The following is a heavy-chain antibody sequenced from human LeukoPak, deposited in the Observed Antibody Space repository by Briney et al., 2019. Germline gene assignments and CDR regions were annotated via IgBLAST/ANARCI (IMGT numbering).Heavy chain of an antibody. CDR3: ARGRIAVAGTKAFDI. D-gene: IGHD6-19*01. Sequence: SETLSLTCTVSGGSISSSSYYWGWIRQPPGKGLEWIGSIYYSGSTYYNPSLKSRVTISVDTSKNQFSLKLSSVTAADTAVYYCARGRIAVAGTKAFDIWGQGTMVTVSS. CDR1: GGSISSSSYY. J-gene: IGHJ3*02. V-gene: IGHV4-39*07. CDR2: IYYSGST.